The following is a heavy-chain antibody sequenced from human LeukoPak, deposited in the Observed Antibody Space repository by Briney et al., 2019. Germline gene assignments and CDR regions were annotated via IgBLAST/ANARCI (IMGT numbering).Heavy chain of an antibody. Sequence: PGGSLRLSCAASGFTFSSYAMHWVRQAPGKGLEWVAVISYDGSNKYYADSVKGRFTISRDNPKNTLYLQMNSLRAEDTAVYYCARAPSRRWWFDPWGQGTLVTVSS. CDR1: GFTFSSYA. V-gene: IGHV3-30*04. CDR2: ISYDGSNK. J-gene: IGHJ5*02. CDR3: ARAPSRRWWFDP.